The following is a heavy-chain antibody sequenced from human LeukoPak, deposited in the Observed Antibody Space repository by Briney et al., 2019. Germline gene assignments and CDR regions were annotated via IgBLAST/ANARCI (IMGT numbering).Heavy chain of an antibody. Sequence: GGSLRLSCAASGFTFSSYAMSWVRQAPGKGLEWVSAISGSGGSTYYADSVKGRFTITRDNSKNTLYLQMNSLRAEDTAVYYCAKDGYDILTPCYFDYWGQGTLVTVSS. J-gene: IGHJ4*02. D-gene: IGHD3-9*01. CDR1: GFTFSSYA. CDR3: AKDGYDILTPCYFDY. CDR2: ISGSGGST. V-gene: IGHV3-23*01.